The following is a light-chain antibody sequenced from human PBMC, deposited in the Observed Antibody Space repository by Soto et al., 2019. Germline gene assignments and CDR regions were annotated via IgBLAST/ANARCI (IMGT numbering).Light chain of an antibody. CDR2: DVT. J-gene: IGLJ1*01. CDR1: SSDVGTYNY. Sequence: QSALTQPRSVSGSPGQSVTISCTGTSSDVGTYNYVSWYQHHPGKAPNLIIYDVTKRPSGVPDRFSGSKSGNTASLTISGLQSDDEADYYCCSYSGTYVFGTGNKVTVL. V-gene: IGLV2-11*01. CDR3: CSYSGTYV.